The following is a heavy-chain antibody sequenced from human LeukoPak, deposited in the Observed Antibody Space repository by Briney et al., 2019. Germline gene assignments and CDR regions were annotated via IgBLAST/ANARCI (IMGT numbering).Heavy chain of an antibody. CDR3: TTSDAPYYYYGMDV. Sequence: GGSLRLSCAASGFTFSNAWMNWVRQAPGKGLEWVGRIKSKTDGGTTDYAAPVKGRFTISRDDSKNTLYLQMNSLKTEDTAVYYCTTSDAPYYYYGMDVWGQGTTVTVSS. V-gene: IGHV3-15*07. CDR1: GFTFSNAW. J-gene: IGHJ6*02. CDR2: IKSKTDGGTT.